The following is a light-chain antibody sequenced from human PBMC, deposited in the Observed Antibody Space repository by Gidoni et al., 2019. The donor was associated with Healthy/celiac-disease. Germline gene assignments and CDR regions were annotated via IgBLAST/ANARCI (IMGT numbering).Light chain of an antibody. CDR2: GAS. V-gene: IGKV3-15*01. J-gene: IGKJ1*01. CDR1: QSVSSN. Sequence: DIVFTQSPAPLSVSPGERATLSCRASQSVSSNLALYQQKPGQAPRPLIYGASTRATGIPARFSGSGSGTEFTLTISSLQSEDDAVYYCQQYNNWPPWTFGQGTKVEIK. CDR3: QQYNNWPPWT.